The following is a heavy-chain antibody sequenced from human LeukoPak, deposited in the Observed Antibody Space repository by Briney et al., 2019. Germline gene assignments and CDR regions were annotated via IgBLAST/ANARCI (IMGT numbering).Heavy chain of an antibody. CDR1: GYTFTGYY. CDR3: ARDLGTAMVKYFDY. Sequence: GASVKVSCKAPGYTFTGYYMHWVRQAPGQGLEWMGWINPNSGGTNYAQKFQGRVTMTRDTSISTAYMELSRLRSDDTAVYYCARDLGTAMVKYFDYWGQGTLVTVSS. J-gene: IGHJ4*02. CDR2: INPNSGGT. D-gene: IGHD5-18*01. V-gene: IGHV1-2*02.